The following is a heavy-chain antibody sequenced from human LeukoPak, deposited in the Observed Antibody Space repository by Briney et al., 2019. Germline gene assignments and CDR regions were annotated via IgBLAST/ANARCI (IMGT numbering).Heavy chain of an antibody. J-gene: IGHJ4*02. D-gene: IGHD1-26*01. CDR2: ISSSGSTI. CDR1: GFTFSSYE. Sequence: PGGSLRLSCAASGFTFSSYEMNWVRQAPGKGLEWASYISSSGSTIYYADSVKGRFTISRDNAKNSLYLQMNSLRAEDTAVYYCARRVKGSYDYFDYWGQRTLVTVSS. CDR3: ARRVKGSYDYFDY. V-gene: IGHV3-48*03.